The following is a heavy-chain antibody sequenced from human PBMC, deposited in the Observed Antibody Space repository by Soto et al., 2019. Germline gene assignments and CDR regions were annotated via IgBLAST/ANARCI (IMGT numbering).Heavy chain of an antibody. CDR1: GFTFSTYA. J-gene: IGHJ4*02. Sequence: QVQLVESGGGVVQPGRSLRISCAASGFTFSTYAMHWVRQAPGKVLEWVAVISYDGSNKHYADSVKGRFTISRDNSKNTLYRQMNSLRAEDTAVYYCARHPVIDSVVPPDYWGQGTLITVSS. CDR2: ISYDGSNK. CDR3: ARHPVIDSVVPPDY. V-gene: IGHV3-30*04. D-gene: IGHD2-15*01.